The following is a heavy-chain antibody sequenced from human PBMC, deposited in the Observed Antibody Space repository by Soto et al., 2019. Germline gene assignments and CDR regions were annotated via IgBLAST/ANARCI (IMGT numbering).Heavy chain of an antibody. CDR2: ISSSGSTI. Sequence: GGSLRLSCAASGFTLSDYYMSWIRQAPGKGLEWVSYISSSGSTIYYADSVKGRFTISRDNAKNSLYLQMNSLRAEDTAVYYCARAGIATVTTSGDYYMDVWGKGATVTVSS. D-gene: IGHD4-17*01. V-gene: IGHV3-11*01. CDR3: ARAGIATVTTSGDYYMDV. CDR1: GFTLSDYY. J-gene: IGHJ6*03.